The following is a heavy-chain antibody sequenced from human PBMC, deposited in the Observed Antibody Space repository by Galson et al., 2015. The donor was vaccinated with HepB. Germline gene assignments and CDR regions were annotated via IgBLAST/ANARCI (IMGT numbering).Heavy chain of an antibody. D-gene: IGHD2/OR15-2a*01. V-gene: IGHV3-23*01. J-gene: IGHJ3*02. CDR2: ISGSGGST. CDR1: GFTFNNYA. CDR3: VKRIVINTHDAFDI. Sequence: SLRLSCAASGFTFNNYAMNWVRQAPGKGLEWVSTISGSGGSTYYADSVKGRFTISRDNSKNRTYLQMNSLRGEDTAVYYCVKRIVINTHDAFDIWGQGTMVTVSS.